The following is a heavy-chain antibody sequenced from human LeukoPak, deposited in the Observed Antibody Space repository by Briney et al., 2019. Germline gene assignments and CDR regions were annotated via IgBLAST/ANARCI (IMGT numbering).Heavy chain of an antibody. CDR2: IYYSGST. CDR3: ARGGMVRGKGPFDP. J-gene: IGHJ5*02. CDR1: GGSISSGDYY. D-gene: IGHD3-10*01. V-gene: IGHV4-30-4*01. Sequence: SQTLSLTCTVSGGSISSGDYYWSWIRQPPGKGLEWIGYIYYSGSTYYNPSLKSRVTISVDTSKNQFSLKLSSVTAADTAVYYCARGGMVRGKGPFDPWGQGTQVTVSS.